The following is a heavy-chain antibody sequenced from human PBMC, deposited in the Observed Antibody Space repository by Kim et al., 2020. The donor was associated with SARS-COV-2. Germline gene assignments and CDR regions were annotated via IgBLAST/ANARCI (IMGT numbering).Heavy chain of an antibody. V-gene: IGHV4-39*01. J-gene: IGHJ3*02. CDR3: ARRGSSGWYVGAFDI. D-gene: IGHD6-19*01. Sequence: PYLTSRGTISVDTSKNQFSLKLSSVTAADTAVYYCARRGSSGWYVGAFDIWGQGTMVTVSS.